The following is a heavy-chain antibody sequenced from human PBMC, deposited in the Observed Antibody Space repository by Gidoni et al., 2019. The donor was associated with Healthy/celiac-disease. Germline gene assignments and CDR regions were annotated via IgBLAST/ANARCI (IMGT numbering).Heavy chain of an antibody. D-gene: IGHD3-3*01. CDR3: ARDLGGTYYDFWSGCRLPRAFDY. CDR2: IWYDGSNK. Sequence: QVQLVASGGGVVQPGRSLRLSCAASGFTFSSYGLHWVRQAPGKGLAWVAVIWYDGSNKYYADSVKGRFTISIDNSKNTLYLQMNSLRAEDTAVYYCARDLGGTYYDFWSGCRLPRAFDYWGQGNLVTVSS. CDR1: GFTFSSYG. J-gene: IGHJ4*02. V-gene: IGHV3-33*01.